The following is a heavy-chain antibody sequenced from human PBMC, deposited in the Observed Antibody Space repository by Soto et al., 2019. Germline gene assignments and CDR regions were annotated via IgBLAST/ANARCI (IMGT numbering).Heavy chain of an antibody. J-gene: IGHJ6*02. Sequence: QVQLQESGPGLVKPSQSLSLTCTVSGGSVSSGGYYWSCIRQHPGKGLEWIGYIYYSGSTYYNPSLTCRVTISGDTSKKQFSLKVSSVSAADTAVYYCASDGVAATLTSWSYGMDVWGPGTTVTVSS. V-gene: IGHV4-31*03. CDR3: ASDGVAATLTSWSYGMDV. CDR1: GGSVSSGGYY. D-gene: IGHD2-15*01. CDR2: IYYSGST.